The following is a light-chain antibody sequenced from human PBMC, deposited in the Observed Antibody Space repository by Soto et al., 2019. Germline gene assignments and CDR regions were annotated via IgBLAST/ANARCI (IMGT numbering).Light chain of an antibody. CDR3: APWDDSLPGPV. CDR2: NNN. V-gene: IGLV1-44*01. CDR1: RCDIGSNS. Sequence: QSALTQPPSASGTPGQTVIISCSGSRCDIGSNSVNWYQHLPGTAPKLLIYNNNQRPSGVPDRFSGSKSCTSASLAISGLQAEDQADYYCAPWDDSLPGPVFGTGTKVTVL. J-gene: IGLJ1*01.